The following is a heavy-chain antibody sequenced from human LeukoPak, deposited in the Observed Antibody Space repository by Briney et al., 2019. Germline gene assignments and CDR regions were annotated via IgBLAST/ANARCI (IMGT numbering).Heavy chain of an antibody. CDR3: TTAPYYGSGSYYGY. D-gene: IGHD3-10*01. Sequence: GGSLRLSCAASGFTFSNAWMNWVRRAPGKGLEWVGRIKSKTDGGTTDYAAPVKGRFTISRDDSKNTLYLQMNSLKTEDTAVYYCTTAPYYGSGSYYGYWGQGTLVTVSS. CDR1: GFTFSNAW. J-gene: IGHJ4*02. CDR2: IKSKTDGGTT. V-gene: IGHV3-15*07.